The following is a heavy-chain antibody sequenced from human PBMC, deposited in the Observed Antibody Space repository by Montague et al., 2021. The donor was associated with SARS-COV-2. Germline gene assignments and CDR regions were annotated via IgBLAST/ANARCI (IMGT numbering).Heavy chain of an antibody. V-gene: IGHV6-1*01. D-gene: IGHD3-10*01. Sequence: CAISGDSVSSNSAAWNWIRQSPSRGLEWLGRTYYRSKWYNDYAVSVKSRITINPDTSKNQFSLQLNSVTPEDTAVYYCARGGWDAPGTGRLFDYWGQGTLVTVSS. CDR1: GDSVSSNSAA. CDR3: ARGGWDAPGTGRLFDY. CDR2: TYYRSKWYN. J-gene: IGHJ4*02.